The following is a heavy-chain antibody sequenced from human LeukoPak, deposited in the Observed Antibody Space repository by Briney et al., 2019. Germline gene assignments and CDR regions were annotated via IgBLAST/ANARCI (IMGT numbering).Heavy chain of an antibody. CDR1: GGTFSSYA. J-gene: IGHJ4*02. V-gene: IGHV1-69*13. CDR2: IIPIFGTA. Sequence: SVKVSCKASGGTFSSYAISWVRQAHGQGLEWMGGIIPIFGTANYAQKFQGRVTITADESTSTAYMELSSLRSEDTAVYYCARDSTYYYDSSGYYYFDYWGQGTLVTVSS. D-gene: IGHD3-22*01. CDR3: ARDSTYYYDSSGYYYFDY.